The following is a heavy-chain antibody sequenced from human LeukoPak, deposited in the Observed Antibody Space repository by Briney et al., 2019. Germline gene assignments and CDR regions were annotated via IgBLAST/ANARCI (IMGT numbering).Heavy chain of an antibody. CDR1: VYTFTDYD. V-gene: IGHV1-8*01. D-gene: IGHD2-2*01. CDR3: ARVTSGMRYNWFDP. J-gene: IGHJ5*02. CDR2: IHPRSGYS. Sequence: ASVKVSCKTSVYTFTDYDVNWVRQAPGQGLEWMGYIHPRSGYSKSAQRFQGRLSMTRDVSTDTAYMELSTLTSDDTAVYYCARVTSGMRYNWFDPWGQGTLIIVSS.